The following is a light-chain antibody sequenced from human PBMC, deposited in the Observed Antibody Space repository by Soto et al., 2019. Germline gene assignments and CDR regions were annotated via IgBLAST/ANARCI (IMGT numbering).Light chain of an antibody. Sequence: EIVLTQSPDTLALSLGETASINCKSSQSFLYSSNNKHYLAWYQQKQGKPPKXLIYWASTRESGVPERLSGGGYGTDLTITISSMQAEDVEVYYCQQYYNTPRTFGQGTKVDIK. J-gene: IGKJ1*01. V-gene: IGKV4-1*01. CDR3: QQYYNTPRT. CDR1: QSFLYSSNNKHY. CDR2: WAS.